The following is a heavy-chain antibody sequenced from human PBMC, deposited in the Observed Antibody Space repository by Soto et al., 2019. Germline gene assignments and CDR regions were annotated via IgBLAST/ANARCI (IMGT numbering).Heavy chain of an antibody. J-gene: IGHJ5*02. V-gene: IGHV3-23*01. Sequence: EVQLLESGGGLIQPGGSLRLSCTASGFTFSNYAMTWVRQAPGMGLEWVSAISASDGITYYAASVKGRFTISRDNSKSALYLHMTRLRADDTAVYYCAKELRDTDEFDPWGQGTLGTVSS. CDR3: AKELRDTDEFDP. D-gene: IGHD5-18*01. CDR2: ISASDGIT. CDR1: GFTFSNYA.